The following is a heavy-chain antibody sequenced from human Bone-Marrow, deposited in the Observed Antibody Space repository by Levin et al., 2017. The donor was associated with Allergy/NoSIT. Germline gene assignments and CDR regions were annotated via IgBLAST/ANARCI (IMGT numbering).Heavy chain of an antibody. V-gene: IGHV4-39*02. CDR2: MSSTGNT. J-gene: IGHJ4*01. CDR3: TGDRNRINWFCF. Sequence: GSLRLSCLVSGASITSGEYFWGWVRQSPGKRLEWLATMSSTGNTYYNPSLKSRVTISADSSKNHFSLNLNSVTAADTAMYFCTGDRNRINWFCFWGHGTLVIVSS. CDR1: GASITSGEYF. D-gene: IGHD1-20*01.